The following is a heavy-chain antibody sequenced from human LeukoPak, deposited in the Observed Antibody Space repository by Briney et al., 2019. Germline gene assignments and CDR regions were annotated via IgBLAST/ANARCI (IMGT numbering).Heavy chain of an antibody. CDR3: ARHAVADSVTVFGVSPDV. D-gene: IGHD3-3*01. CDR1: GDSMSSSSYY. CDR2: IYYSGTT. J-gene: IGHJ6*04. V-gene: IGHV4-39*01. Sequence: PSETLSLTCSVSGDSMSSSSYYWGWIRQPPGKGLEWIASIYYSGTTHYNASLKSRVIISLDRSRTQFSLQVNSVTAADTAVYYCARHAVADSVTVFGVSPDVWGKGTTVTLFS.